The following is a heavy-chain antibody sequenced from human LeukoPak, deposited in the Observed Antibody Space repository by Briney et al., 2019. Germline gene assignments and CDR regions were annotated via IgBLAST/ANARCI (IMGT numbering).Heavy chain of an antibody. Sequence: PGGSLRLSCAASGFTFSSYAMSWVRQAPGKGLEWVSAISGSTGRTYYADSVKGRFTTSRDNAKNSLYLQMNSLRAEDTAVYYCAELGITMIGGVWGKGTTVTISS. J-gene: IGHJ6*04. V-gene: IGHV3-23*01. CDR1: GFTFSSYA. D-gene: IGHD3-10*02. CDR2: ISGSTGRT. CDR3: AELGITMIGGV.